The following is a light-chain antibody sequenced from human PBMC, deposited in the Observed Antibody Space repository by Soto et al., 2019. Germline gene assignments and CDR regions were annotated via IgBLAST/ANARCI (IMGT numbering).Light chain of an antibody. Sequence: DIVMTQSPDSLAVSLGERATINCKSSQSVLYSSNNKNYLAWYQQTPGQAPRLLIYGASTRATGIPVRFSGSASGTEFTLTISSLQSEDFTVYYCQQYNKWPLTFGQGTKVDIK. CDR3: QQYNKWPLT. CDR1: QSVLYSSNNKNY. V-gene: IGKV4-1*01. J-gene: IGKJ1*01. CDR2: GAS.